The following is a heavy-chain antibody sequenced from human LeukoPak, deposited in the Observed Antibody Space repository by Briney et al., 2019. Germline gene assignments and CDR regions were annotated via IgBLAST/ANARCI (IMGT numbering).Heavy chain of an antibody. CDR1: GGSISSSSYY. J-gene: IGHJ4*02. CDR3: ARDPTEFPFDY. CDR2: IYYSGST. V-gene: IGHV4-39*07. D-gene: IGHD1-26*01. Sequence: PSETLSLTCAVSGGSISSSSYYWGWIRQPPGKGLEWIGSIYYSGSTYYNPSLKSRVTISVDTSKNQFSLKLSSVTAADTAVYYCARDPTEFPFDYWGQGTLVTVSS.